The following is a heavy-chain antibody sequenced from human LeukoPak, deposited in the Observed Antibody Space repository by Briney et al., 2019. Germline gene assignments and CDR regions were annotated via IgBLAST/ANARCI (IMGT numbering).Heavy chain of an antibody. Sequence: SGPTLVKPTQTLTLTCSFSGFSLTTNGLAVGWIRQPPGKPLEWLAILYWDGDKRYSPSLETRLTITKDTSKNQVVLTMTNMDPVDTATYFCTRSIRRPDCRYSRCYYFDYWGQGRLVTVTS. CDR3: TRSIRRPDCRYSRCYYFDY. CDR2: LYWDGDK. J-gene: IGHJ4*02. D-gene: IGHD3-16*02. V-gene: IGHV2-5*02. CDR1: GFSLTTNGLA.